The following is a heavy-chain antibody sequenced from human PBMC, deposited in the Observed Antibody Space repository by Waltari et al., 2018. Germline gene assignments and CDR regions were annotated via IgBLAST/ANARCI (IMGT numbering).Heavy chain of an antibody. V-gene: IGHV3-74*01. Sequence: EVQLVESGGDLVQPGGSLRLSCAASGFTFSNYWMHWVRQAPGKGLAWVSRINVDGSSTVYANSVAGRFTISGDNAKNTVYLEMSGLRAEDTAVYYCTRGEINYSRFDYWGQGSLVTVSS. CDR3: TRGEINYSRFDY. J-gene: IGHJ4*02. D-gene: IGHD4-4*01. CDR2: INVDGSST. CDR1: GFTFSNYW.